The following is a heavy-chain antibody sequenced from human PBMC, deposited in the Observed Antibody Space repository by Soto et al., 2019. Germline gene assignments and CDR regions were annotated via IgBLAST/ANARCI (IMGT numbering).Heavy chain of an antibody. Sequence: XGSLRLTCAASGFTFSSYCMSWVRQAPGKGLEWVANIKQDGSEKYYVDSVKGRFTISRDNAKNSLYLQMNSLRAEDTAVYYCARDSMVRGTSTDDWGQGTLVTVSS. CDR2: IKQDGSEK. V-gene: IGHV3-7*01. CDR3: ARDSMVRGTSTDD. CDR1: GFTFSSYC. D-gene: IGHD5-18*01. J-gene: IGHJ4*02.